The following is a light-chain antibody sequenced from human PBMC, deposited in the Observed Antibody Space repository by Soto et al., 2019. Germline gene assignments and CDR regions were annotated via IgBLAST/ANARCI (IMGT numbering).Light chain of an antibody. J-gene: IGKJ1*01. V-gene: IGKV1-5*01. CDR2: DAS. CDR3: QQYNSYSWT. Sequence: DIQLTQSPSLLSASVGDRVTITCRASQAISTYLAWYQQKPGKAPKLLIYDASSLESGVPSRFSGSGSGTEFTLTISSLQPDDFATYYCQQYNSYSWTFGQGTKVDIK. CDR1: QAISTY.